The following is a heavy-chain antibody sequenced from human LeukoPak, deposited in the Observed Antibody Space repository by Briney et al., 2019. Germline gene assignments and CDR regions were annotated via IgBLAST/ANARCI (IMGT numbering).Heavy chain of an antibody. CDR2: IYSGGST. Sequence: GGSLRLSCAASGFTVSSNYMSWARQAPGKGLEWVSVIYSGGSTYYADSVKGRFTISRDNSKNTLYLQMNSLRAEDTAVYYCARARGGWYVFDYWGQGTLVTVSS. J-gene: IGHJ4*02. V-gene: IGHV3-53*01. D-gene: IGHD6-19*01. CDR1: GFTVSSNY. CDR3: ARARGGWYVFDY.